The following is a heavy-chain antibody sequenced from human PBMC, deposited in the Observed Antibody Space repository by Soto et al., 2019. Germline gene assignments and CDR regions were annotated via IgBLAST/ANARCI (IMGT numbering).Heavy chain of an antibody. D-gene: IGHD5-18*01. Sequence: GGSLRLSCGASGFTFSSYAMSWVRQAPGKGLEWVSAISGSGGSTYYADSVKGRFTISRDNSKNTLYLQMNSLRAEDTAVYYCAKVDTAMVSFFDYWGRGTLVTVSS. CDR2: ISGSGGST. CDR1: GFTFSSYA. V-gene: IGHV3-23*01. J-gene: IGHJ4*02. CDR3: AKVDTAMVSFFDY.